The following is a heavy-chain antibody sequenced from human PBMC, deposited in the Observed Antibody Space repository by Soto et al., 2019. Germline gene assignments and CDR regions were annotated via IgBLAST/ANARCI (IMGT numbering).Heavy chain of an antibody. D-gene: IGHD3-22*01. CDR3: AAPVSSGYQAFEV. Sequence: QLQLQESGPGLVKPSETLSLTCTVSGGSISSISYDWGWIRQPPGKGLEWVGSIYSSGSTYYNPSLNSRVTISVVPSNNQFFRKLSSVTAADTAVQYCAAPVSSGYQAFEVWGQGTMVTVSS. CDR1: GGSISSISYD. V-gene: IGHV4-39*01. J-gene: IGHJ3*01. CDR2: IYSSGST.